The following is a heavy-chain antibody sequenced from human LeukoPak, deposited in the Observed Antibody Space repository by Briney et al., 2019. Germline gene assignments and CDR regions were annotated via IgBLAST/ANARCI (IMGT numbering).Heavy chain of an antibody. V-gene: IGHV3-74*01. CDR2: INSDGSNT. CDR3: VAARELVC. Sequence: PGGSLRLSCAASGFTFSSYWMHWVRQAPGKGLVWVSRINSDGSNTGYADSVKGRFTISRDNAKNTLYLQMNSLRVEDTAVFYCVAARELVCWGQGTLVTVSS. CDR1: GFTFSSYW. J-gene: IGHJ4*02.